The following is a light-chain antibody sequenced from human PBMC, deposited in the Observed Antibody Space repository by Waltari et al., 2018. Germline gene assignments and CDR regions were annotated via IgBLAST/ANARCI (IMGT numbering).Light chain of an antibody. CDR3: ATWDDSLSGYV. V-gene: IGLV1-47*01. J-gene: IGLJ1*01. Sequence: QSVLTQPPSASGTPGQRVTISCSGTSSNIGRNYVFWFHQLPGTAPKVLIYKDNQRPSCVPDRFSGCKSGTSASLAISGLRSEDEADYYCATWDDSLSGYVFGSGTKVAVL. CDR1: SSNIGRNY. CDR2: KDN.